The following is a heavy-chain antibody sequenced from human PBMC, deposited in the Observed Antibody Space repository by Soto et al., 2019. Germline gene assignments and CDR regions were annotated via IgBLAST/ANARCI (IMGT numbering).Heavy chain of an antibody. J-gene: IGHJ4*02. D-gene: IGHD2-15*01. V-gene: IGHV4-59*01. CDR1: GVSFSTYY. Sequence: QVQLQESGPGLVKPSETLSLTCTVSGVSFSTYYWSWIRQAPGKGLEWIGYIYYSGSSNYNPSLKSRVTMSVDTSKNQLSLKLSAVNAAATAVYYCARDQGGPFDYWGQGTLVTVSS. CDR3: ARDQGGPFDY. CDR2: IYYSGSS.